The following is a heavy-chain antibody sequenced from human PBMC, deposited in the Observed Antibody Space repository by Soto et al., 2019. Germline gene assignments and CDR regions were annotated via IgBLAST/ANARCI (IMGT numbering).Heavy chain of an antibody. CDR2: ISYDGSNK. V-gene: IGHV3-30-3*01. Sequence: QVQLVESGGGVVQPGRSLRLSCAASGFTFSSYAMHWVRQAPGKGLEWVAVISYDGSNKYYADSVKGRFTISRDNSKNTLYLQMNSLRAEDTAVYYCARDTPRVTGPIMREDAFDIWGHGTMVTVSS. J-gene: IGHJ3*02. CDR1: GFTFSSYA. D-gene: IGHD3-16*01. CDR3: ARDTPRVTGPIMREDAFDI.